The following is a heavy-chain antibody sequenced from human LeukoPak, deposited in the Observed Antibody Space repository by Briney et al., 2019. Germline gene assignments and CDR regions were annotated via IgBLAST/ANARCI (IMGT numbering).Heavy chain of an antibody. Sequence: GGSLRLSCAASGFTFDEYGMSWVRQAPGKGLEWVSGISWNGGSTGYADSVKGRFTISRDNAKNSLYLQMNSLRAEDTALYYCARATHYYESSGYDYWGQGTLVTVSS. J-gene: IGHJ4*02. CDR3: ARATHYYESSGYDY. CDR2: ISWNGGST. CDR1: GFTFDEYG. D-gene: IGHD3-22*01. V-gene: IGHV3-20*04.